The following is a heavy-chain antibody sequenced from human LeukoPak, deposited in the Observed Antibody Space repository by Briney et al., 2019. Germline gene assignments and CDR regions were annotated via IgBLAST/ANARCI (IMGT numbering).Heavy chain of an antibody. CDR2: IYYSGST. J-gene: IGHJ2*01. D-gene: IGHD3-3*01. CDR3: ARSKDETYYDFWSGYPRYFDL. V-gene: IGHV4-59*01. CDR1: GGSISSYY. Sequence: PSETLSLTCTVSGGSISSYYWSWIRQPPGKGLEWIGYIYYSGSTNYNPSLKSRVTISVGTSKNQFSLKLSSVTAADTAVYYCARSKDETYYDFWSGYPRYFDLWGRGTLVTVSS.